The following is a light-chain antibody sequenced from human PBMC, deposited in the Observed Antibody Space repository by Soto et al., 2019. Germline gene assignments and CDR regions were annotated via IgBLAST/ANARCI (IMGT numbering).Light chain of an antibody. CDR1: SSDVGGYNY. J-gene: IGLJ3*02. Sequence: QSALTQPASVSGSPGQSITISCTGTSSDVGGYNYVSWYQQHPGKAPKLMIYEVSNRPSGVSNRFSGSKSGNTASLTISGLQAEDEAVYYCTSYTTSSTHWVFGGGTKLPVL. CDR2: EVS. V-gene: IGLV2-14*01. CDR3: TSYTTSSTHWV.